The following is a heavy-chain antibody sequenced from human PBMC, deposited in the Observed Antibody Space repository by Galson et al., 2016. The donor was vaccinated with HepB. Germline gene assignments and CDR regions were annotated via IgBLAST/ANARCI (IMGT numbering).Heavy chain of an antibody. CDR3: SRGAPKGDAFDV. CDR1: XASIXXXGFX. Sequence: TLSLTCEVSXASIXXXGFXXXWIXXAPGKGLEWIGFIYHVGSPYYXPSLQSRLTISVDRSMNHFSLKLTSVTAADTAVYFCSRGAPKGDAFDVWGPGTVVSVSS. V-gene: IGHV4-30-2*01. J-gene: IGHJ3*01. CDR2: IYHVGSP.